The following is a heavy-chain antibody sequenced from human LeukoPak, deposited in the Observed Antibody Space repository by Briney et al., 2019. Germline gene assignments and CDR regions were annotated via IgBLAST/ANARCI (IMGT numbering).Heavy chain of an antibody. Sequence: ASVKVSCKASGYTFTSYGISWVRQAPGQGLEWMGWISAYNGNTNYAQKTQGRVTMTTDASTSTAYMELRSLRSDDTAVYYCARPHPVYDSSGYYLDNWGQGTLVNVSS. V-gene: IGHV1-18*01. D-gene: IGHD3-22*01. CDR3: ARPHPVYDSSGYYLDN. CDR1: GYTFTSYG. CDR2: ISAYNGNT. J-gene: IGHJ4*02.